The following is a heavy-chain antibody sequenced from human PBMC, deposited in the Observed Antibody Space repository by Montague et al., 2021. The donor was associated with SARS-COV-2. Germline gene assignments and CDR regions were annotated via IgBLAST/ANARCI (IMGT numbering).Heavy chain of an antibody. J-gene: IGHJ4*02. CDR3: ARDDPMTTNDY. Sequence: PLRLSCAASGFTFSSYAMHWVRQAPGKGLEWVAVISYDGSNKYYADSVKGRFTIPRDNSKNTLYLQMNSLRAEDTAVYYCARDDPMTTNDYWGQGTLVTVSS. CDR1: GFTFSSYA. CDR2: ISYDGSNK. V-gene: IGHV3-30*04. D-gene: IGHD4-17*01.